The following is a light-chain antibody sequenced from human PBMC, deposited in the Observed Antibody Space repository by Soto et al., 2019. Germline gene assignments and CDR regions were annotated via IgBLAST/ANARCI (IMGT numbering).Light chain of an antibody. Sequence: DIQMTQSPSSLSASVGDRVTITCRASQSISSYVNWHQQKPGKAPKLLIYAASSLQSGVPSRFSGSGSGTDFTLTITSLQPEDFATYYCQQSYSTPYTFGLGTKLEIK. V-gene: IGKV1-39*01. CDR2: AAS. J-gene: IGKJ2*01. CDR1: QSISSY. CDR3: QQSYSTPYT.